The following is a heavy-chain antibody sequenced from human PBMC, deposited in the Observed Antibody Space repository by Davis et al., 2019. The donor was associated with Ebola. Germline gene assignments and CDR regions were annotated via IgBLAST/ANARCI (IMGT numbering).Heavy chain of an antibody. J-gene: IGHJ6*02. CDR2: IYQNGNT. CDR3: ARGNYGDYIVLYYYNMDV. V-gene: IGHV4-38-2*02. Sequence: SETLSLTCTVSGYSIISGYYWGWVRQSPGRGLEWIGSIYQNGNTYYNPSLKSRVSISVDTTKNQFSLKVDSVTAADTAVYYCARGNYGDYIVLYYYNMDVWGQGTTVTVSS. CDR1: GYSIISGYY. D-gene: IGHD4-17*01.